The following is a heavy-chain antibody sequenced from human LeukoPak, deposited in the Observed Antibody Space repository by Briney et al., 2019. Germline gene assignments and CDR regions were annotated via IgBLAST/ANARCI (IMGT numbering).Heavy chain of an antibody. J-gene: IGHJ4*02. CDR3: ARGRLGDS. CDR2: IKEDGSEK. D-gene: IGHD4-17*01. Sequence: GGSLRLSCAASGFTFRTYWMSWVRQAPGKGLEWVANIKEDGSEKYYVDSVKGRFTISRDNAKNSLYLQMNSLRAEDTAVYYCARGRLGDSWGQGTLVTVSS. CDR1: GFTFRTYW. V-gene: IGHV3-7*01.